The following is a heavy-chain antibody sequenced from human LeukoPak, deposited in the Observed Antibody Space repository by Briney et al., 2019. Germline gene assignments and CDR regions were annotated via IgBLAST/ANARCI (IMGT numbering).Heavy chain of an antibody. CDR3: ARDRGGIEARLFVAY. CDR2: INPNSGGT. Sequence: ASVKVSCKASGYTFTGYYMHWVRQAPGQGLEWMGWINPNSGGTNYAQKFQGRVTMTRDTSISTAYMELSRLRSDDTAVYYCARDRGGIEARLFVAYWGQGTLVTVSS. J-gene: IGHJ4*02. CDR1: GYTFTGYY. V-gene: IGHV1-2*02. D-gene: IGHD6-6*01.